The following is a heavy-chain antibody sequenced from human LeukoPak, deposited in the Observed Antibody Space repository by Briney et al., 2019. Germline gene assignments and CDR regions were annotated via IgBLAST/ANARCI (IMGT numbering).Heavy chain of an antibody. D-gene: IGHD1-26*01. CDR2: IIPILGIA. CDR1: GGTFSRYT. CDR3: ASLLTGGSYADY. J-gene: IGHJ4*02. V-gene: IGHV1-69*02. Sequence: SVKVSCKASGGTFSRYTISWVRQAPGQGLEWMGRIIPILGIANYAQKFQGRVTITADKSTSTAYMELSSLRSEDTAVYYCASLLTGGSYADYWGQGTPVTVSS.